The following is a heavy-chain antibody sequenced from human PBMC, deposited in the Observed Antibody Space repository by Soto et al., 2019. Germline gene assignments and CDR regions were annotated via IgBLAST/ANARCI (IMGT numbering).Heavy chain of an antibody. CDR1: GFTFSSYG. CDR3: AREGVDRMTTVTTLYYGMDV. V-gene: IGHV3-33*01. J-gene: IGHJ6*02. Sequence: HVQLVESGGGVVQPGRSLRLSCAASGFTFSSYGMHWVRQAPGKGLEWVAVIWYDGSNKYYADSVKGRFTISRDNSKNTLYLQMNSLRAEDTAVYYCAREGVDRMTTVTTLYYGMDVWGQGTTVTVSS. CDR2: IWYDGSNK. D-gene: IGHD4-4*01.